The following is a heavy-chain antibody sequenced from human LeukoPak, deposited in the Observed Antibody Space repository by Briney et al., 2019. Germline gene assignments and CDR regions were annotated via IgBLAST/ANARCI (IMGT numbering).Heavy chain of an antibody. V-gene: IGHV1-2*02. CDR2: INANSGGV. Sequence: ASVKVSCKAPGYTFSGYYMHWVRQAPGQGLEWMGWINANSGGVHYAQKFQGRVTMTRDTSTSTAYMELSRLKSDDTAVYYCARVVVVPAVYFDHWGQGALVTVSS. D-gene: IGHD2-2*01. J-gene: IGHJ4*02. CDR3: ARVVVVPAVYFDH. CDR1: GYTFSGYY.